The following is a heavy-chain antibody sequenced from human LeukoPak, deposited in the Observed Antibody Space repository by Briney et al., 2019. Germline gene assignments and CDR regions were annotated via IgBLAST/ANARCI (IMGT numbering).Heavy chain of an antibody. CDR2: IYYSGSS. V-gene: IGHV4-30-4*01. Sequence: PSETLSLTCTVSGGSISSGHYFGNWIRQPPGKGLEWIGSIYYSGSSQYNPSLRSRVTLLVDRSKNQFSLKLTSVTAADTAVYYCARPDQPLWLGTYDYWGQGTLVTVSS. CDR3: ARPDQPLWLGTYDY. CDR1: GGSISSGHYF. D-gene: IGHD5-18*01. J-gene: IGHJ4*02.